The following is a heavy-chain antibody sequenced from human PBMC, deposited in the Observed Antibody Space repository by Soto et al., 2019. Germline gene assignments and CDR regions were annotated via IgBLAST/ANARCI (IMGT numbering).Heavy chain of an antibody. CDR3: ARGGSYWARRHYFDS. J-gene: IGHJ4*02. D-gene: IGHD2-8*02. CDR2: VTPRNGDT. CDR1: GYTFTSYD. Sequence: QVQLVQSGAEMKKPGASVKVSCKASGYTFTSYDINWVRQAAGRGPEWMGSVTPRNGDTAFAQKYQGRVTVTSNTSMSTVYMELSNLRSDDTAVYYCARGGSYWARRHYFDSWGQGTLVTVSS. V-gene: IGHV1-8*02.